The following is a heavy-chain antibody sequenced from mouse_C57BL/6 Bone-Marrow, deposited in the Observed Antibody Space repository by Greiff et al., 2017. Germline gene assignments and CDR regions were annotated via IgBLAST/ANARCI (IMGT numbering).Heavy chain of an antibody. CDR3: ARGRLRAWFAY. J-gene: IGHJ3*01. D-gene: IGHD2-4*01. CDR2: INPSTGGT. V-gene: IGHV1-42*01. Sequence: EVQLQQSGPELVKPGASVKISCKASGYSFTGYYMNWVKQSPEKSLEWIGEINPSTGGTTYNQKFKAKATLTVDKSSSTAYMQLKSLTSEDSAVYYCARGRLRAWFAYWGQGTLVTVSA. CDR1: GYSFTGYY.